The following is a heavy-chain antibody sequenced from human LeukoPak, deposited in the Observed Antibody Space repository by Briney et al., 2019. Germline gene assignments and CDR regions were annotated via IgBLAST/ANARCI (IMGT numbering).Heavy chain of an antibody. D-gene: IGHD5-12*01. J-gene: IGHJ4*02. CDR1: GGSISSGDYY. V-gene: IGHV4-30-4*01. CDR2: IYYSGST. Sequence: SETLSLTCTVSGGSISSGDYYWSWIRQPPGKGLEWIGYIYYSGSTYYNPSLKSRVTISVDTSKNQFSLKLSSVTAADTAVYYCARDAVATSQIDYWGQGTLVTVSS. CDR3: ARDAVATSQIDY.